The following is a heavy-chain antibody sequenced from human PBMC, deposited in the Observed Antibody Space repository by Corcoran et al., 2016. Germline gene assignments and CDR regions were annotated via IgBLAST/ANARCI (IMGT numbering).Heavy chain of an antibody. CDR1: GFTFSSYG. V-gene: IGHV3-30*18. D-gene: IGHD3-10*01. J-gene: IGHJ6*02. CDR2: ISYEGSNK. CDR3: AKDLVRVGEAYYYGMDV. Sequence: QVQLVESGGGVVQPGRSLRLSCAASGFTFSSYGMHWVRQAPGKGLAWVAVISYEGSNKYYADSVKGRFTISRDNSKNTLYLQMNSLRAEDTAVYYCAKDLVRVGEAYYYGMDVWGQGTTVTVSS.